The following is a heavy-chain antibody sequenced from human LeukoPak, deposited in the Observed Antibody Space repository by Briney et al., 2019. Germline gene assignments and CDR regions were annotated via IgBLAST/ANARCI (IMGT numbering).Heavy chain of an antibody. J-gene: IGHJ4*02. CDR3: ARAGSDLYYDSSGYPPDY. CDR2: ISGSGGST. CDR1: GFTFSDYN. D-gene: IGHD3-22*01. V-gene: IGHV3-23*01. Sequence: GGSLRLSCAASGFTFSDYNMRWIRQAPGKGLEWVSAISGSGGSTYYADSVKGRFTISRDNAKNTLYLQMNSLRAEDTAVYYCARAGSDLYYDSSGYPPDYWGQGTLVTVSS.